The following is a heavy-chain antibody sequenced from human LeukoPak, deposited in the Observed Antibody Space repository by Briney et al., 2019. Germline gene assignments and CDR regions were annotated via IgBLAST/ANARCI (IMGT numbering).Heavy chain of an antibody. Sequence: SEALSLTCTVSGGSISSYYWSWIRQPPGKGLEWIGYIYYSGSTNYNPSLKSRVSISVDTSKNQFSLKLSSVTAADTAVYYCARSKRDPYGVIPDYWGRGTLVTVSS. CDR3: ARSKRDPYGVIPDY. D-gene: IGHD3-10*01. CDR1: GGSISSYY. J-gene: IGHJ4*02. V-gene: IGHV4-59*01. CDR2: IYYSGST.